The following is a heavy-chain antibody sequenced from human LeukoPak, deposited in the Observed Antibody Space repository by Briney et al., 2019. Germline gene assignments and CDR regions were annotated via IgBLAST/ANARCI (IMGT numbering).Heavy chain of an antibody. J-gene: IGHJ4*02. D-gene: IGHD1-7*01. Sequence: GGSLRLSCAASGFTFSSYSMNWVRQAPGKGLEWVSYISSSSSTIYYADSVEGRFTISRDNAKDSLYLQMNSLRAEVTAVYYCARGALGNWNYDYWGQGALVTVSS. CDR1: GFTFSSYS. CDR3: ARGALGNWNYDY. CDR2: ISSSSSTI. V-gene: IGHV3-48*04.